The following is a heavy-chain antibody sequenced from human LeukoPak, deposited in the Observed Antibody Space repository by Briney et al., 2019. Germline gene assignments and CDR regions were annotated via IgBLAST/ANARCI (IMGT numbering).Heavy chain of an antibody. V-gene: IGHV5-51*01. CDR1: GYSFSIYW. CDR2: IYPGDSDT. J-gene: IGHJ4*02. Sequence: GESLKISCKGSGYSFSIYWIGWVRQMPGKGLEWMGIIYPGDSDTRYSPSFQGQVTISADRSTSTAYLQWSSLKASDTAMYYCARLVIPGGNSPIDYWGQGTLVTVSS. CDR3: ARLVIPGGNSPIDY. D-gene: IGHD4-23*01.